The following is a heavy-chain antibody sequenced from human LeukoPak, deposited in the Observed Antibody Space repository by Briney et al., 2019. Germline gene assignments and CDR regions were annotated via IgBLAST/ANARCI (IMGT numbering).Heavy chain of an antibody. CDR2: INQGGSDK. V-gene: IGHV3-7*01. J-gene: IGHJ3*02. CDR1: GFTFSSSW. Sequence: TGGSLRLSCAASGFTFSSSWMTWVRQAPGKGLEWVAYINQGGSDKKYVDSVKGRFTISRDNAKNSLYLQMNSLRGEDTAVYYCARVRSINAFDIWGQGTMVNVSS. CDR3: ARVRSINAFDI. D-gene: IGHD5-12*01.